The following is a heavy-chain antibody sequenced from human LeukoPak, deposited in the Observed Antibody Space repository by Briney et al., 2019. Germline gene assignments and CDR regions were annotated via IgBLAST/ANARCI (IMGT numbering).Heavy chain of an antibody. J-gene: IGHJ4*02. CDR1: GFTFSSYA. CDR3: AFGGSWYDY. D-gene: IGHD6-13*01. CDR2: TSAVGTST. Sequence: GGSLRLSCAASGFTFSSYAMSWVRQAPGMGLEWVSATSAVGTSTNYAHSVKGRFTISRDNSKNTLYLQMNSLRADDTAVYYCAFGGSWYDYWGQGTLVTVSS. V-gene: IGHV3-23*01.